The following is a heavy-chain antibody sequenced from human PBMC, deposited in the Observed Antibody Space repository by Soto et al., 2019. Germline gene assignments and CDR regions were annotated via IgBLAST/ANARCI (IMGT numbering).Heavy chain of an antibody. Sequence: QVQLVQSGAEVKKPGASVKVSCKASGYTFTSYYIHCVRQAPGQGLEWMGVINPSGGSTSYAQKFQGRVTMTRDTSTNTVYMELSSLRSEDTAVYYCARVRGGELYDGMDVWGQGTTVTVSS. V-gene: IGHV1-46*01. D-gene: IGHD3-10*01. J-gene: IGHJ6*02. CDR2: INPSGGST. CDR1: GYTFTSYY. CDR3: ARVRGGELYDGMDV.